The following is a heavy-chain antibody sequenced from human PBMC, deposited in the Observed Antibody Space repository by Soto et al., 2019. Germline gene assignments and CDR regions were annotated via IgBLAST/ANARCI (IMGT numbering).Heavy chain of an antibody. V-gene: IGHV4-38-2*02. CDR2: ISHSGTT. CDR3: ARVTMVIRDSDHFGVDV. Sequence: SETLSLTCLVSGFPISSTYSWGWIRQPPGKGLEWIGNISHSGTTSYSPSLTSRVSISVDTSKNQVSLKLTSVTAADTAVYFCARVTMVIRDSDHFGVDVWGHGTTVT. D-gene: IGHD4-17*01. J-gene: IGHJ6*02. CDR1: GFPISSTYS.